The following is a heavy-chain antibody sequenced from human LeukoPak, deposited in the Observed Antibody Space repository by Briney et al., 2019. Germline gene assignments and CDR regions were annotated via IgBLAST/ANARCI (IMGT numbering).Heavy chain of an antibody. CDR2: IYYSGST. CDR1: GGSISSSSYY. D-gene: IGHD6-13*01. Sequence: PSETLSLTCTVSGGSISSSSYYWGWIRQPPGKGLEWIGSIYYSGSTYYNPSLKSRVTISVDTSKNQFSLKLSSVTAADTAVYYCARRTLAAASLGDAFDIWGQGTMVTVSS. V-gene: IGHV4-39*01. J-gene: IGHJ3*02. CDR3: ARRTLAAASLGDAFDI.